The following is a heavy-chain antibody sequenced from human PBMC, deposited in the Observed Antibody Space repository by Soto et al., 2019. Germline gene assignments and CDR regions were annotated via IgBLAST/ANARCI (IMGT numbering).Heavy chain of an antibody. CDR2: ISPDNGNT. Sequence: QVQLVQSGGEVKKPGASVKVSCKASGYTFTIYGINWVRQAPGQGLEWMGWISPDNGNTNYAQKLQGRVTSTTDTSTRTAYMELRSLRSDDTAVYYCARALGYSGYAGMDVWGQGTTVTVSS. CDR1: GYTFTIYG. J-gene: IGHJ6*02. CDR3: ARALGYSGYAGMDV. V-gene: IGHV1-18*01. D-gene: IGHD5-12*01.